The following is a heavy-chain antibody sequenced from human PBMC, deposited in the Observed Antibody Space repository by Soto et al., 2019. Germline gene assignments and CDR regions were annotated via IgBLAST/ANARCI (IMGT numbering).Heavy chain of an antibody. CDR3: AGPGGPYDSTGGDAFDI. Sequence: GESLKISCKGSGYSFTSYWISWVRQMPGKGLEWMGRIDPSDSYTNYSPSFQGHVTISADKSISTAYLQWSSLKASDTAMYYCAGPGGPYDSTGGDAFDIWGKGTMVTVS. V-gene: IGHV5-10-1*01. CDR1: GYSFTSYW. J-gene: IGHJ3*02. D-gene: IGHD3-22*01. CDR2: IDPSDSYT.